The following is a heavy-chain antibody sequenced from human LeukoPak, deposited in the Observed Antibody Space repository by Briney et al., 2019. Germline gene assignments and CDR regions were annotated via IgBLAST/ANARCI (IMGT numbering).Heavy chain of an antibody. V-gene: IGHV3-21*04. D-gene: IGHD5-12*01. J-gene: IGHJ4*02. CDR1: GFTFDNYA. CDR3: TRRGYRGYEVDY. Sequence: GWSLRLSCAASGFTFDNYALNWLRQAPGKGLEWVASISSTSTYIYYADSLAGRFTISLDNAKNSLFLQINNLTADDTGVCYFTRRGYRGYEVDYWGEGSLVTVSS. CDR2: ISSTSTYI.